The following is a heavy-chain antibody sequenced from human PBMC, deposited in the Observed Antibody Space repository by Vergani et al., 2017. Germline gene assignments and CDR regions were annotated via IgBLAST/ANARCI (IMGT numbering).Heavy chain of an antibody. J-gene: IGHJ4*02. V-gene: IGHV3-21*01. CDR1: GFTFSSYS. CDR2: ISSSSSYI. CDR3: ARLAGYSSGWSDY. Sequence: EVQLVESGGGLVKPGGSLRLSCAASGFTFSSYSMNWVRQAPGKGLEWVSSISSSSSYIYYADSVKGRFHISRDNAKNSLYLQMNSLRAEDTAVYYCARLAGYSSGWSDYWGQGTLVTVSS. D-gene: IGHD6-19*01.